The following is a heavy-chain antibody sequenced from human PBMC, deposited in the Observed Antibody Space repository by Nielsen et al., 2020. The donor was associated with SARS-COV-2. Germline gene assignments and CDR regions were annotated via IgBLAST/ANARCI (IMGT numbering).Heavy chain of an antibody. CDR1: GGSISSSSYF. J-gene: IGHJ4*02. CDR3: ARFSWQSRGFDS. D-gene: IGHD2-15*01. Sequence: SETLSLTCTVSGGSISSSSYFWGWIRQPPGKGLEWIGSIYYSGSTYYNPSLKSRVTMSADTSNNQFSLHLNSVTLEDTAIYHCARFSWQSRGFDSWGQGTLVAVSS. V-gene: IGHV4-39*07. CDR2: IYYSGST.